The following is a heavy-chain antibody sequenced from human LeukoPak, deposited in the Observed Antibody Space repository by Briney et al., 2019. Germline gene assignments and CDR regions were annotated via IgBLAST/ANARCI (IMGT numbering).Heavy chain of an antibody. CDR1: GFTFSNYN. J-gene: IGHJ5*01. Sequence: PGRSLRLSCAASGFTFSNYNMNWVRQAPGKGLEWVAVVSYDGTNKYYADSVTGRFTISRDNSKNALYLQMNSLRAEDTSVYFCARACSGTYAWFDSWGQGTLVTISS. V-gene: IGHV3-30-3*01. D-gene: IGHD1-26*01. CDR3: ARACSGTYAWFDS. CDR2: VSYDGTNK.